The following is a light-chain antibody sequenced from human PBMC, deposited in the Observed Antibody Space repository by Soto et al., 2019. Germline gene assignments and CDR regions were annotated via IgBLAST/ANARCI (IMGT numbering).Light chain of an antibody. J-gene: IGLJ2*01. CDR1: DGPVTSNHY. CDR3: LLAYSGGRV. Sequence: QTVVTQEPSLTVSPGGTVTLTCGSSDGPVTSNHYPYWYQQRPGQVPRTLIYDTTNRQSWAPARFSGSLVGVKAALTLSGAQPEDEADYYCLLAYSGGRVFGGGTKLIVL. V-gene: IGLV7-46*01. CDR2: DTT.